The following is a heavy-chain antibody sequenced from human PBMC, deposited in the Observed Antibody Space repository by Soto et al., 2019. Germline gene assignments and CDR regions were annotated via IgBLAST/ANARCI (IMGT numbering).Heavy chain of an antibody. J-gene: IGHJ4*02. Sequence: QVQLVESGGGVVQPGRSLRLSCAASGFTFSSYAMHWVRQAPGKGLEWVAVISYDGNNKYYADSVKGRFTISRDNSKNTLYLKMNSLRAEDTAVYYCARDSIAVAGTRGGFFDYWGQGTLVTVSS. D-gene: IGHD6-19*01. CDR3: ARDSIAVAGTRGGFFDY. V-gene: IGHV3-30-3*01. CDR2: ISYDGNNK. CDR1: GFTFSSYA.